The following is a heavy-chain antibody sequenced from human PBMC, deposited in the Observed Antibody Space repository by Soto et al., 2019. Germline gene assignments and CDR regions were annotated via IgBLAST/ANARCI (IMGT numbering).Heavy chain of an antibody. CDR1: GGSISSSSYY. Sequence: SETLSLTYTVSGGSISSSSYYWGWIRQPPGKGLEWIGSIYYSGSTYYNPSLKSRVTISVDTSKNQFSLKLSSVTAADTAVYYCARSPVGQPLNFDYWGQGTLVTVSS. CDR3: ARSPVGQPLNFDY. J-gene: IGHJ4*02. V-gene: IGHV4-39*01. CDR2: IYYSGST.